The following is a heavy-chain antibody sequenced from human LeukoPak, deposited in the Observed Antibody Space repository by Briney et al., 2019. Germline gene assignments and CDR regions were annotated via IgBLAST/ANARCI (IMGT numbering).Heavy chain of an antibody. J-gene: IGHJ4*02. Sequence: GGSLRLSCAASGFTFSSYGMYWVRQAPGKGLEWVAVISYDGSDKYYADSVKGRFTISRDNSRNTLYLQMNSLRTDDTAVYYCAKDIAAVPQIDYWGQGTLVTASS. CDR3: AKDIAAVPQIDY. CDR2: ISYDGSDK. V-gene: IGHV3-30*18. D-gene: IGHD6-13*01. CDR1: GFTFSSYG.